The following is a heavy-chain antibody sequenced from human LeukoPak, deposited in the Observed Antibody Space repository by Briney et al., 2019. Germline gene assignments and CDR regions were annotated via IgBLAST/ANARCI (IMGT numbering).Heavy chain of an antibody. CDR1: GSTFSEYA. J-gene: IGHJ4*02. D-gene: IGHD6-19*01. CDR3: AKGEESSGLVSTYFDY. CDR2: IIGSGAGT. Sequence: GGSLRLSCATSGSTFSEYAMSWVRQAPGKGLECVSSIIGSGAGTYYGDSVRGRFSISRDNSKNTVYLQMNSLRADDTAVYYCAKGEESSGLVSTYFDYWGRGTLVTVSS. V-gene: IGHV3-23*01.